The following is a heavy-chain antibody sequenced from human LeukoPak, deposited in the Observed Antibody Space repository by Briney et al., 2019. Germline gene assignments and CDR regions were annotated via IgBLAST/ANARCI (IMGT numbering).Heavy chain of an antibody. CDR1: GFTFSSYA. J-gene: IGHJ4*02. D-gene: IGHD2-21*02. Sequence: HAGGSLRLSCAASGFTFSSYAMSWVRQAPGKGLEWVSAISGSGGSTYYADSVKGRFTISRDNSKNTLYLQMNSLRAEDTAVYYCAKDYIVVVTAQFEYWGQGTLVTVSS. CDR3: AKDYIVVVTAQFEY. V-gene: IGHV3-23*01. CDR2: ISGSGGST.